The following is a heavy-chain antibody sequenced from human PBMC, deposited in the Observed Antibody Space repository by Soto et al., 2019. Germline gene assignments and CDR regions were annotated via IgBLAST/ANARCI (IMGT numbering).Heavy chain of an antibody. CDR1: GFTLSNFY. CDR3: ARDPVTSD. J-gene: IGHJ4*02. Sequence: GGSLRLSCAAPGFTLSNFYISWVRQAPGKGLEWLGNIKGDGSDAHYVDSVKGRFTISRDNAGNSIYLQMNNLRAEDTAMYYCARDPVTSDWGQGTLVTVSS. CDR2: IKGDGSDA. V-gene: IGHV3-7*03.